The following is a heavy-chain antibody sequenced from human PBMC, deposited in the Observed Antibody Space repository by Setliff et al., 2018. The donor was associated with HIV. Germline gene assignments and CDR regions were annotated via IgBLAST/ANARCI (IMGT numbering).Heavy chain of an antibody. CDR2: ISSSSSYT. V-gene: IGHV3-21*01. CDR3: ARRRDGYNSAPWRNDY. J-gene: IGHJ4*02. D-gene: IGHD5-12*01. Sequence: PGGSLRLSCAASGFTFSSYSMNWVRQAPGKGLEWVSYISSSSSYTHYADSVKGRFTISRDNVKNSLYLQMNSLRAEDTAVYYCARRRDGYNSAPWRNDYWGQGTLVTVSS. CDR1: GFTFSSYS.